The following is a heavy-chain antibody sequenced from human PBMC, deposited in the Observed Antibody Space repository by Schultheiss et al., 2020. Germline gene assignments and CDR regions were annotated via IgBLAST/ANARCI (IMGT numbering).Heavy chain of an antibody. CDR1: GYTFTGYY. V-gene: IGHV1-2*02. CDR2: INPNSGGT. J-gene: IGHJ4*02. CDR3: ARDARYGSGPPGDY. D-gene: IGHD3-10*01. Sequence: ASVKVSCKASGYTFTGYYMHWVRQAPGQGLEWMGWINPNSGGTNYAQKFQGRVTMTRDTSTSTVYMELSSLRSEDTAVYYCARDARYGSGPPGDYWGQGTRVTV.